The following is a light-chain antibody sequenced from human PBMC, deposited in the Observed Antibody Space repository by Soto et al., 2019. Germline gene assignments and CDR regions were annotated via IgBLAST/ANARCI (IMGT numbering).Light chain of an antibody. V-gene: IGLV2-14*03. Sequence: QSVLTQPASVSGSPGQSITISCTGTSSDVGAYNYVSWYQQHPGKAPKLMIYDVTNRPSGVSNRFSGSKSGYTASLTISGLQAEDEADYYCRSYTTSSTYVFGTGSKVTVL. CDR2: DVT. CDR3: RSYTTSSTYV. CDR1: SSDVGAYNY. J-gene: IGLJ1*01.